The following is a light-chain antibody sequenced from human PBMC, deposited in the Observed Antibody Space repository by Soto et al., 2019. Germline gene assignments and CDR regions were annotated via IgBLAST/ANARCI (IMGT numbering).Light chain of an antibody. CDR3: MQALQTPPT. CDR2: LGS. CDR1: QSLLHSNGYDS. Sequence: DIVLTQSPLSLPVTPGEPASISCRSSQSLLHSNGYDSLDWYLQKPGQSPQLLIYLGSNRASGVPASFSGSGSGTDFTLKISRVEADDVGAYYCMQALQTPPTFGQGTKVELK. J-gene: IGKJ1*01. V-gene: IGKV2-28*01.